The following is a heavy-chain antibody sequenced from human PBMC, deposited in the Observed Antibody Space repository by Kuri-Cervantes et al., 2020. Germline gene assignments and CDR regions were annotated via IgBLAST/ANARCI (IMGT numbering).Heavy chain of an antibody. J-gene: IGHJ4*02. V-gene: IGHV3-30*07. CDR3: TTDLIAKIYGNYVSLDY. Sequence: GGSLRLSCAASGFTFSDYALHWVRQAPAKGLEWVALISYDEDNNYYADSVKGRFTISRDDSKNRLYLRMTGLKTEDTAVYYCTTDLIAKIYGNYVSLDYWGQGTLVTVSS. CDR1: GFTFSDYA. D-gene: IGHD4-17*01. CDR2: ISYDEDNN.